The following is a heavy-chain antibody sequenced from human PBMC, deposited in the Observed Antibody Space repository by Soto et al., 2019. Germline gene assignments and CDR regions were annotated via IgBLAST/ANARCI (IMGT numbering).Heavy chain of an antibody. V-gene: IGHV3-23*01. J-gene: IGHJ4*02. Sequence: GGSLRLSCAASGFTFSSYAMSWVRQAPGKGLEWVSAISGSGGSTYYADSVKGRFTISRDNSKNTLYLQMNSLRAEDTAVYYCAKDTLYSGYDSIDFDYWGQGTLVTVSS. CDR1: GFTFSSYA. D-gene: IGHD5-12*01. CDR2: ISGSGGST. CDR3: AKDTLYSGYDSIDFDY.